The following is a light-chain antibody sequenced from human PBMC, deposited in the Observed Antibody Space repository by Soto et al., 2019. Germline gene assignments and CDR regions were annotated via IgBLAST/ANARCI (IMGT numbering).Light chain of an antibody. CDR1: SSNIGAGYD. J-gene: IGLJ1*01. CDR3: QSYDSRLSGSGV. Sequence: QSVLTQPPSVSGAPGQRVTISCTGSSSNIGAGYDVHWYQQLPGTAPKLLIYGNSNRPSGVPDRFSGSKSGTSASPAITGLQAEDEADYYCQSYDSRLSGSGVFGTGTKVTVL. V-gene: IGLV1-40*01. CDR2: GNS.